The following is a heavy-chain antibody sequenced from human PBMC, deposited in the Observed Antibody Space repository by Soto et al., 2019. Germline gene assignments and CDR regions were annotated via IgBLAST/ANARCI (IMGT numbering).Heavy chain of an antibody. V-gene: IGHV3-30*18. CDR3: VNCCTGGLWFGELFS. CDR2: ISYDGSNK. J-gene: IGHJ1*01. D-gene: IGHD3-10*01. Sequence: RGSLRLSCAASGFTLSRYGMPWVRQAPGKGLEWVAVISYDGSNKYYADSVKGRFTISRDNSKNTLYLQMNSLRAEDTAVYYCVNCCTGGLWFGELFSRGQGTLVTGSS. CDR1: GFTLSRYG.